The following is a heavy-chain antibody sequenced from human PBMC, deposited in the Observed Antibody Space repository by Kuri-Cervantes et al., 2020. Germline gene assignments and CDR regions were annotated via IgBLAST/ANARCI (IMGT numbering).Heavy chain of an antibody. D-gene: IGHD7-27*01. CDR2: IYYSGST. CDR1: GDSISSGDYY. J-gene: IGHJ4*02. Sequence: SETLSLTCTVSGDSISSGDYYWSWIRQPPGKGLEWIGSIYYSGSTYYNPSLKSRVTISVDTSKNQFSLKLSSVTAADTAVYYCARLSWGEVFFDYWGQGTLVTVSS. V-gene: IGHV4-39*01. CDR3: ARLSWGEVFFDY.